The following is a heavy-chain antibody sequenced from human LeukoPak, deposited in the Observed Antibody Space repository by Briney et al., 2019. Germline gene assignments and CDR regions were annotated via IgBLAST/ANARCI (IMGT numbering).Heavy chain of an antibody. CDR1: GGSITSSSYY. V-gene: IGHV4-39*07. CDR2: IYYSGST. Sequence: SETLSLTCTVSGGSITSSSYYWGWIRQPPGKGLEWIGSIYYSGSTYYNPSLKSRVTISIDTSKNQFSLKLSSVTAADTAVYYCARVNYDILTGYYIFDYWGQGTLVTVSS. J-gene: IGHJ4*02. CDR3: ARVNYDILTGYYIFDY. D-gene: IGHD3-9*01.